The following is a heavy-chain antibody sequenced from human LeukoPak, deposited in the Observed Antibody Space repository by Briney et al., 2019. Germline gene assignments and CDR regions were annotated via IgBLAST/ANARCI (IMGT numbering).Heavy chain of an antibody. Sequence: HGESLQISCKGSGYRFTSYWIGWVRQLPGKGLEWMGIIYPGDSDTRYSPSFQGQVTISADKSISTAYLQWSSLKASDTAMYYCARVWVERREFDYWGQGTLVTVSS. CDR2: IYPGDSDT. V-gene: IGHV5-51*01. D-gene: IGHD1-1*01. J-gene: IGHJ4*02. CDR1: GYRFTSYW. CDR3: ARVWVERREFDY.